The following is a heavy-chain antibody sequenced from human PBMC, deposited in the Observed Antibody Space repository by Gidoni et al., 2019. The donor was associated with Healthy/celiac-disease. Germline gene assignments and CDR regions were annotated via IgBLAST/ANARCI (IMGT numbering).Heavy chain of an antibody. CDR2: IYYSGST. V-gene: IGHV4-39*01. Sequence: QLQLQESGPGLVKPSETLSLTCTVSGGPFSSSNYYWGWIRQPPGKGLEWIGSIYYSGSTYYNPSLKSRVTISVDTSKNQFSLKLSSVTAADTAVYYCARLGAITAADTGAWFDPWGQGTLVTVSS. CDR3: ARLGAITAADTGAWFDP. D-gene: IGHD6-13*01. J-gene: IGHJ5*02. CDR1: GGPFSSSNYY.